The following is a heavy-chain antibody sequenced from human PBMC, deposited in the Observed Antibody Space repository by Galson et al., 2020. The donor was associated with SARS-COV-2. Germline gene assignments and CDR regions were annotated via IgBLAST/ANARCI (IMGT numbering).Heavy chain of an antibody. CDR2: IYYSGST. V-gene: IGHV4-39*07. CDR3: AREVGAKLRFLEWLAPIYYYGMDG. CDR1: GGSISSSSYY. D-gene: IGHD3-3*01. Sequence: SETLSLTCTVSGGSISSSSYYWGWIRQPPGKGLEWIGSIYYSGSTYYNPSLKSRVTISVDTSKNQFSLKLSSVTAADTAVYYCAREVGAKLRFLEWLAPIYYYGMDGWGQGTTVTVSS. J-gene: IGHJ6*02.